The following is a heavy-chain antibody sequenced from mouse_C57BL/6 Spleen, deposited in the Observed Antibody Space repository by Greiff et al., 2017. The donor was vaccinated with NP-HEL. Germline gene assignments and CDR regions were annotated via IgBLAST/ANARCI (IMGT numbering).Heavy chain of an antibody. D-gene: IGHD2-12*01. CDR1: GYTFTDYY. CDR3: ARQESVTYYYAMDY. Sequence: EVQLQQSGPELVKPGASVKISCKASGYTFTDYYMNWVKQSHGKSLEWIGDINPNNGGTSYNQKFKGKATLTVDKSSSTAYMELRSLTSEDSAVYYCARQESVTYYYAMDYWGQGTSVTVSS. V-gene: IGHV1-26*01. CDR2: INPNNGGT. J-gene: IGHJ4*01.